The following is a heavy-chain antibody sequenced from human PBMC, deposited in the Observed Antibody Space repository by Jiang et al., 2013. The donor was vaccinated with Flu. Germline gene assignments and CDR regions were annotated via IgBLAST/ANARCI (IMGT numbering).Heavy chain of an antibody. D-gene: IGHD5-18*01. J-gene: IGHJ6*04. CDR2: ISYDGSNK. CDR1: GFTFNNYG. Sequence: QLVESGGGVVQPGRSLRLSCAASGFTFNNYGIHWVRQAPGKGLEWVAVISYDGSNKYYADSVKGRFTISRDNSKNTLYLQMNSLRAEDTAVYYCARGGVGYSYYYGMDVWGKGTTVTVSS. CDR3: ARGGVGYSYYYGMDV. V-gene: IGHV3-30*03.